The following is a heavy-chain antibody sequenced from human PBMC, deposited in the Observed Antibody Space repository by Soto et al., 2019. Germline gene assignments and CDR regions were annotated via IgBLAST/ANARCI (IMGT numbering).Heavy chain of an antibody. CDR1: GFTFSSYA. CDR3: ARSLSGGWSFFAY. CDR2: ISGSGGST. V-gene: IGHV3-23*01. D-gene: IGHD6-19*01. J-gene: IGHJ4*02. Sequence: PGGTLGLSCAASGFTFSSYAMSWVRQAPGKGLEWVSAISGSGGSTYYADSVKGRFTISRDNSKNTLYLQMNSLRGEDTAVYYCARSLSGGWSFFAYRGQGTLVTVSS.